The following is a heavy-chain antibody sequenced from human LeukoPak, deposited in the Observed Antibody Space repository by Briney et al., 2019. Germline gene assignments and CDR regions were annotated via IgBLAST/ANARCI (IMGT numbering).Heavy chain of an antibody. J-gene: IGHJ6*02. D-gene: IGHD1-7*01. CDR2: IYQSGST. CDR1: GGSISSSNW. V-gene: IGHV4-4*02. CDR3: ARELELPSSYGMDV. Sequence: SETLSLTCAVSGGSISSSNWWSWVRPPPGKGLEWIGEIYQSGSTNYNPSLKSRVTISVDKSKNQFSLKLSSVTAADTAVYYCARELELPSSYGMDVWGQGTTVTVSS.